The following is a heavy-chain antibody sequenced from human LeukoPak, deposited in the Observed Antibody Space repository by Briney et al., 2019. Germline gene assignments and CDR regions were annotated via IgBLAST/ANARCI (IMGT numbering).Heavy chain of an antibody. V-gene: IGHV4-34*01. J-gene: IGHJ4*02. D-gene: IGHD3-22*01. CDR2: INHSGST. Sequence: SETLSLTCAVYGGAFSGYYWSWIRQPPGKGLEWIGEINHSGSTDYNPSLKSRVTMSVDTSKNQFSLRLSSVTAADTAVYNCARENITMIKGTLFDYWGQGILVTVSS. CDR3: ARENITMIKGTLFDY. CDR1: GGAFSGYY.